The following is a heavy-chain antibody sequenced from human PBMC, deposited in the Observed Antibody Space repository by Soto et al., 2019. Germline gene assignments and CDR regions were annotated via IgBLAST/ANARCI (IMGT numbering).Heavy chain of an antibody. CDR1: GDTFSSYA. CDR2: IIPILGTP. J-gene: IGHJ4*02. Sequence: SVKVSCKTSGDTFSSYAISWVRQAPGQGLEWRGGIIPILGTPSYAQKFQGRVTITADKSTSTAYMELSSLRSEDTAVYYCARERSRYDRSGYYRPDYWGQGTLVTVSS. D-gene: IGHD3-22*01. V-gene: IGHV1-69*10. CDR3: ARERSRYDRSGYYRPDY.